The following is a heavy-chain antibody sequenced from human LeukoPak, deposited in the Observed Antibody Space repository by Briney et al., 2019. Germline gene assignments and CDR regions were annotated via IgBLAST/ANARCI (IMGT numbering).Heavy chain of an antibody. CDR1: GYTFTDYY. D-gene: IGHD1-26*01. CDR2: INPDRGNT. J-gene: IGHJ6*02. Sequence: ASVTVSCKASGYTFTDYYMHWVRQAPGQGLEWMGWINPDRGNTNFAQKFQGRVTMTRDSSISTAYMELSRLRSDDTAVYYCARDLISVGAIMDVWGQGTTVTVSS. V-gene: IGHV1-2*02. CDR3: ARDLISVGAIMDV.